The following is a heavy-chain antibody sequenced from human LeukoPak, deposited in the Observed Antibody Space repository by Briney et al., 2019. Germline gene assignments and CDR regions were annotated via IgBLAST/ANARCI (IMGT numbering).Heavy chain of an antibody. D-gene: IGHD7-27*01. Sequence: GESLNISCQGFGYTFTKYWIGWVRQMPGKGLEWMGIIYPGDSDTIYSPSFQGQVTISADKSISTAYLQWSSLKASDTAMYYCARGRPNWGLDYWGQGTLVSVSS. J-gene: IGHJ4*02. CDR3: ARGRPNWGLDY. V-gene: IGHV5-51*01. CDR2: IYPGDSDT. CDR1: GYTFTKYW.